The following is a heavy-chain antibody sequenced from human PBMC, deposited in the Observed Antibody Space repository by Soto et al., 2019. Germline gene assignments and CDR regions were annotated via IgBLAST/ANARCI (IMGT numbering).Heavy chain of an antibody. J-gene: IGHJ3*02. CDR3: ARAQIIYGDYTSAFDI. CDR1: GFTFSSYS. D-gene: IGHD4-17*01. V-gene: IGHV3-21*01. Sequence: GGSLRLSCAASGFTFSSYSMNWVRQAPGKGLEWVSSISSSSSYIYYADSVKGRFTISRDNAKNSLYLQMNSLRAEDTAVYYCARAQIIYGDYTSAFDIWGQGTMVTVSS. CDR2: ISSSSSYI.